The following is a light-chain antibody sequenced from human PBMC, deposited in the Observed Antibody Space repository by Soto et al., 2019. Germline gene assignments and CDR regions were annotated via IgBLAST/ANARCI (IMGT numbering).Light chain of an antibody. CDR2: TAS. CDR1: QGISSL. CDR3: QQANNFPLS. J-gene: IGKJ4*01. V-gene: IGKV1-12*01. Sequence: DFQMTQSPSSVSASVGDRVTITCRASQGISSLFAWYQQKPGKAPKLLIHTASSLQSGVPSRFSGSGPVTDFTLTISSLQPEYFVTYYCQQANNFPLSFGGGTQLEIK.